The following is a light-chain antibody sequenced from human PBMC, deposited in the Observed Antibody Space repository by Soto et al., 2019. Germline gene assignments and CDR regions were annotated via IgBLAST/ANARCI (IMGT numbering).Light chain of an antibody. Sequence: DIQLTQSPSFLSASVGDRVTITCRASQGIGNFLAWYQQKPGKAPNLLIYAASTLQSGVPSRFSGSGAGTDFTLTISSLQLEDFATYYCHKLEIHPLTFGGGTQLEIK. CDR1: QGIGNF. CDR3: HKLEIHPLT. J-gene: IGKJ4*01. V-gene: IGKV1-9*01. CDR2: AAS.